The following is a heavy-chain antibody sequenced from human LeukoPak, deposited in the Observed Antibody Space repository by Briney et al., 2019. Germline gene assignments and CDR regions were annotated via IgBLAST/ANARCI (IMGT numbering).Heavy chain of an antibody. D-gene: IGHD3-10*01. CDR2: IKQDGSAE. V-gene: IGHV3-7*01. Sequence: SGGSLRLSCAVSGFTFSSYWMAWVRQAPGKGLEWVAHIKQDGSAEYYVDSVKGRFTISRDNAENSVFLQMDSLRAEDTSVYYCTRSPEGRPIDFWGQGTLVTVSS. CDR1: GFTFSSYW. CDR3: TRSPEGRPIDF. J-gene: IGHJ4*02.